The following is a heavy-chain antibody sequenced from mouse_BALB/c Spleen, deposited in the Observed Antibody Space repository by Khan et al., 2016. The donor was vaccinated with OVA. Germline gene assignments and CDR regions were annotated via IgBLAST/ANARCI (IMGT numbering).Heavy chain of an antibody. Sequence: QVQLQQSGAELAKPGASVKMSCKASGYTFTSYWMHWVKQRPGQGLEWIGYINPSTGYTEYNQRFKDKVTLTADKSSSTAYMQLSSLTYEESAVCCCANHGSSSAWLTYWGQGTLVTVSA. D-gene: IGHD1-1*01. CDR1: GYTFTSYW. V-gene: IGHV1-7*01. J-gene: IGHJ3*01. CDR3: ANHGSSSAWLTY. CDR2: INPSTGYT.